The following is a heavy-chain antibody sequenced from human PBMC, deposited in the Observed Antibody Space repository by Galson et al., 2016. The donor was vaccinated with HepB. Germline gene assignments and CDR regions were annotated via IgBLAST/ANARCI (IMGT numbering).Heavy chain of an antibody. Sequence: SLRLSCAASGFDFDDHAMHWVRQVPGKGLEWVSGINWNSVTRTYADSAKGRFTISRDNARNYLYLQMNSLRPEDTAVYYCVRDDSREANGFDIWGQGTMVVVSS. V-gene: IGHV3-9*01. J-gene: IGHJ3*02. D-gene: IGHD3-22*01. CDR1: GFDFDDHA. CDR3: VRDDSREANGFDI. CDR2: INWNSVTR.